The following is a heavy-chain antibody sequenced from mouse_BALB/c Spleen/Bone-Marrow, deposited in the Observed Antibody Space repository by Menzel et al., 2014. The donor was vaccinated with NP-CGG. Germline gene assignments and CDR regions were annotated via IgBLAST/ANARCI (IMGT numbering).Heavy chain of an antibody. CDR3: ARLHCYGYMAY. CDR1: GFDFSRFG. V-gene: IGHV4-1*02. J-gene: IGHJ4*01. Sequence: EVKLLESGGGLVQPGGSLKLSCAASGFDFSRFGMTWVRQAPGKGLEWIGEINPDSSTINYTPSLKDKFIISRDNAKNTLYLQMSKVRSEDTALYYCARLHCYGYMAYWGQGTSVTVSS. CDR2: INPDSSTI. D-gene: IGHD1-2*01.